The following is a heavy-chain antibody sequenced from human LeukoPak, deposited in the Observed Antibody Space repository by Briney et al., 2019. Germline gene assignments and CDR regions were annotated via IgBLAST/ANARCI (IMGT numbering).Heavy chain of an antibody. J-gene: IGHJ4*02. CDR3: ARGDLSVGYNLGLDY. Sequence: AASVKVSCKASGYTFTGYYMHWVRQAPGQGLEWMGWINPNSGGTNYAQKFQGRVTMTRDTSISTAYMELSRLRSDDTAVYYCARGDLSVGYNLGLDYWGQGTLVTVSS. CDR1: GYTFTGYY. D-gene: IGHD1-1*01. CDR2: INPNSGGT. V-gene: IGHV1-2*02.